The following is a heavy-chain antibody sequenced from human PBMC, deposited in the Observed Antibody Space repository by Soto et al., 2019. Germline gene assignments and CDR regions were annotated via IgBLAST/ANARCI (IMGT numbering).Heavy chain of an antibody. CDR1: GFTVSSSNY. V-gene: IGHV3-53*01. CDR2: IYTGGTT. Sequence: EVQLVESGGGLIQXGGSLRLSCVVSGFTVSSSNYMSWVRQAPGKGLEWVSVIYTGGTTYYADSVKGRFTISRDNSKNTLYLQMNSLSAEETAVYDCHGYGYWGQGTLVTVSS. CDR3: HGYGY. J-gene: IGHJ4*02. D-gene: IGHD5-12*01.